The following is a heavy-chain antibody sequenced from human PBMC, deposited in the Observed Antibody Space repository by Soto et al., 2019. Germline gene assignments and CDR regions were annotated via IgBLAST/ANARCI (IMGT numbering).Heavy chain of an antibody. D-gene: IGHD5-18*01. CDR3: ARDGYNYGSFDY. Sequence: SETLSLTCAVSGGSISSGGYSWSWIRQPPGKGLEWIGYMYHSGSTNYNPSLKSRVTISVDTSKNQLSLKLSSMTAADTAVYYCARDGYNYGSFDYWGQGTLVTVSS. J-gene: IGHJ4*02. CDR1: GGSISSGGYS. CDR2: MYHSGST. V-gene: IGHV4-30-2*01.